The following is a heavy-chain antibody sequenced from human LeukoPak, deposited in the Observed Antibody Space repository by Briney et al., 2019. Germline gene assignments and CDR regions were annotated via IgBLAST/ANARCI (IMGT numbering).Heavy chain of an antibody. CDR1: GFTVSSNY. CDR3: ARGPRSDDAFDI. V-gene: IGHV3-53*01. Sequence: GGSLRLSCAASGFTVSSNYMSWVRQAPGKGLEWVSVIYSGGSTYYADSVKGRFTISRDNSKNTLYLQMNTLRAEDTAVYYCARGPRSDDAFDISSAGTMVTVSS. J-gene: IGHJ3*02. CDR2: IYSGGST.